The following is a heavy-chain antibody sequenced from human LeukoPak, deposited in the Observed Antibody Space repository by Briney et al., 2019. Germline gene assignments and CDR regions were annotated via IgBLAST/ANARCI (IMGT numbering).Heavy chain of an antibody. CDR2: IYYSGST. Sequence: SETLSLTCTVSGGSISSSSYYWGWIRQPPGKGLELIGSIYYSGSTYYNPSLKSRVTISVDTSKNQFSLKLSSVTATDTAVYYCARHIAVAAKAPFDYWGQGTLVTASS. CDR1: GGSISSSSYY. CDR3: ARHIAVAAKAPFDY. V-gene: IGHV4-39*01. D-gene: IGHD6-13*01. J-gene: IGHJ4*02.